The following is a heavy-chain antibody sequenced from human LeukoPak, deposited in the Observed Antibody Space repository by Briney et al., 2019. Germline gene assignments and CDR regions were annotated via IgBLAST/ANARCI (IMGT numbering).Heavy chain of an antibody. CDR2: MNPNSGST. J-gene: IGHJ2*01. D-gene: IGHD6-13*01. CDR1: GGTFSSYA. Sequence: GASVKVSCKASGGTFSSYAISWVRQATGQGLEWMGWMNPNSGSTGYAQKFQGRVTMTRNTSISTAYMELSSLRSEDTAVCYCARGIAAAGRISDNWYFDLWGRGTLVTVSS. V-gene: IGHV1-8*02. CDR3: ARGIAAAGRISDNWYFDL.